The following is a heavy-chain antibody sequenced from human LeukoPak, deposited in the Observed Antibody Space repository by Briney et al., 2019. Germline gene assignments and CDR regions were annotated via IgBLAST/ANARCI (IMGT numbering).Heavy chain of an antibody. V-gene: IGHV4-59*01. CDR3: ARAPMTYFDS. J-gene: IGHJ4*02. CDR2: IYYSGST. Sequence: PSQTLSLTCTVSGXSISSYYWSWIRQPPGKGLEWIGYIYYSGSTTYNPSLKSRVTISVDTSKNQFSLKLNSVTAADTAVYYCARAPMTYFDSWGQGTLVTVLS. CDR1: GXSISSYY. D-gene: IGHD2-21*02.